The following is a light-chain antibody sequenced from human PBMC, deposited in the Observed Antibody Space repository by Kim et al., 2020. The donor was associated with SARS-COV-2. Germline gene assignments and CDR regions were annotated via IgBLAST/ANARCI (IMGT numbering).Light chain of an antibody. V-gene: IGLV2-11*01. J-gene: IGLJ2*01. CDR3: CSYAGSVV. Sequence: PGQSVTISCTGTRSDVGGYNYVSWYQQHPGKAPKLMIYDVSKRPSGVPDRFSGSKAGNTASLTISGLQAEDEADYYCCSYAGSVVFGGGTQLTVL. CDR2: DVS. CDR1: RSDVGGYNY.